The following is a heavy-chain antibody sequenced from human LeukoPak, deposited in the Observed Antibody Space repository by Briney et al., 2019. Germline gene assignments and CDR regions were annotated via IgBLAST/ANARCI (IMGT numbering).Heavy chain of an antibody. CDR2: ISSTSSYI. Sequence: GRSLRLSCAASGFTFSSYTMNWVRQAPGKGLEWVSSISSTSSYIYYADSVKGRFTISRDNAKNSLYLQMNSLSAEDTAVYYCARDRRSDWYVADYWGQGTLVTVSS. J-gene: IGHJ4*02. CDR3: ARDRRSDWYVADY. CDR1: GFTFSSYT. D-gene: IGHD6-19*01. V-gene: IGHV3-21*06.